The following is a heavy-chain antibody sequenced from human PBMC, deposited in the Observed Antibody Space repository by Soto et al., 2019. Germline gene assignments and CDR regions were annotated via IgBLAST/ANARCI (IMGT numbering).Heavy chain of an antibody. J-gene: IGHJ4*02. CDR3: ATDDGRTAAH. Sequence: GGPQRLSYAASGSTSRAYTMHCVRQSPGRGLEWGALISYNGIEKYYADSVKGRFTISRDNSRNTVDLQMSSLRADDSGLYYCATDDGRTAAHWGQGTLVTVSS. CDR1: GSTSRAYT. V-gene: IGHV3-30*04. D-gene: IGHD2-2*01. CDR2: ISYNGIEK.